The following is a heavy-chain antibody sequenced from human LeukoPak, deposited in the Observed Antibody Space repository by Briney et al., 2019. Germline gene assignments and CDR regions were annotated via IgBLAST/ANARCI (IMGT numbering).Heavy chain of an antibody. D-gene: IGHD2-15*01. J-gene: IGHJ6*03. CDR1: GGSISSYY. V-gene: IGHV4-59*08. CDR3: ARVAYYCSGGSCYSHYYYMDV. CDR2: IYYSGST. Sequence: PSETLSLTCTVSGGSISSYYWSWIRQPPGKGLEWIGYIYYSGSTNYNPSLKSRVTISVDTSKNQFSLKLSSVTAADTAVYYCARVAYYCSGGSCYSHYYYMDVWGKGTTVTVS.